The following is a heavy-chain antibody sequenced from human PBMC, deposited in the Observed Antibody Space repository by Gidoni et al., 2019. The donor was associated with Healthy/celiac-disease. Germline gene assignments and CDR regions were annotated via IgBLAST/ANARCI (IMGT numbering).Heavy chain of an antibody. D-gene: IGHD6-19*01. CDR3: AKGGYSSGWYGINY. J-gene: IGHJ4*02. V-gene: IGHV3-43*01. CDR1: GFTFDDYT. Sequence: EVQLVESGGVVVQPGGSLRLSCAASGFTFDDYTMHWVRQAPGKGLEWVSLISWDGGSTYYADSVKGRFTISRDNSKNSLYLQMNSLRTEDTALYYCAKGGYSSGWYGINYWGQGTLVTVSS. CDR2: ISWDGGST.